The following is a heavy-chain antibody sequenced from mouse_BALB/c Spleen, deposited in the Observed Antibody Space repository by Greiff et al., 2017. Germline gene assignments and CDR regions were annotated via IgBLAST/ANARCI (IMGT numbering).Heavy chain of an antibody. D-gene: IGHD1-1*01. V-gene: IGHV1-7*01. Sequence: QVQLQQSGAELAKPGASVKMSCKASGYTFTSYWMHWVKQRPGQGLEWIGYINPSTGYTEYNQKFKDKATLTADKSSSTAYMQLSSLTSEDSAVYYCARILLREVGAMDYWGQGTSVTVSS. J-gene: IGHJ4*01. CDR3: ARILLREVGAMDY. CDR2: INPSTGYT. CDR1: GYTFTSYW.